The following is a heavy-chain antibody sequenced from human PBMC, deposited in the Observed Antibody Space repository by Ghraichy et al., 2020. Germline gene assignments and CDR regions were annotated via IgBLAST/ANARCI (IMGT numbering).Heavy chain of an antibody. CDR3: ARGAMTTVTTIAWFDP. CDR1: GFTFSSYS. CDR2: ISSSSSTI. J-gene: IGHJ5*02. Sequence: WGSLRLSCAASGFTFSSYSMNWVRQAPGKGLEWVSYISSSSSTIYYADSVKGRFTISRDNAKNSLYLQMNSLRAEDTAVYYCARGAMTTVTTIAWFDPWGQGTLVTVSS. V-gene: IGHV3-48*01. D-gene: IGHD4-11*01.